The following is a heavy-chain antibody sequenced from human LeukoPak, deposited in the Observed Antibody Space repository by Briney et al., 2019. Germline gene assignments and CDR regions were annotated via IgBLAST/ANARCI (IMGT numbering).Heavy chain of an antibody. D-gene: IGHD3-22*01. V-gene: IGHV4-59*01. CDR2: IYYSGST. CDR1: GGSFSGYY. CDR3: ARGGYYYDSSGYSAFDI. J-gene: IGHJ3*02. Sequence: PSETLSLTCAVYGGSFSGYYWSWIRQPPGKGLEWIGYIYYSGSTNYNPSLKSRVTISVDTSKNQFSLKLSSVTAADTAVYYCARGGYYYDSSGYSAFDIWGQGTMVTVSS.